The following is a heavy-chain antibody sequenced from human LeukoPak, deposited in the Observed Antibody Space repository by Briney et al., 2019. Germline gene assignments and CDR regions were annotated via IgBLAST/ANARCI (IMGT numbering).Heavy chain of an antibody. CDR3: ARDAGAYCSGGSCPLRVFDY. V-gene: IGHV3-21*01. CDR2: ISSSSSYI. J-gene: IGHJ4*02. D-gene: IGHD2-15*01. Sequence: GGSLRLSCAASGFTFGSYSMNWVRQAPGKGLEWVSSISSSSSYIYYADSVKGRFTISRDNAKNSLYLQMNSLRAEDTAVYYCARDAGAYCSGGSCPLRVFDYWGQGTLVTVSS. CDR1: GFTFGSYS.